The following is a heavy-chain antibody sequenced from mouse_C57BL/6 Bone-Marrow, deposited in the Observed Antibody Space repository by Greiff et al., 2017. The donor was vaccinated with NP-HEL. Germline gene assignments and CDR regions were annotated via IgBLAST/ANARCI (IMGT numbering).Heavy chain of an antibody. Sequence: EVKVVESGGGLVQSGRSLRLSCATSGFTFSDFYMEWVRQAPGKGLEWIAASRNKANDYTTEYSASVKGRFIVSRDTSQSILYLQMNALRAEDTAIYYCARDRVLRYFDYWGQGTTLTVSS. V-gene: IGHV7-1*01. CDR1: GFTFSDFY. CDR2: SRNKANDYTT. J-gene: IGHJ2*01. D-gene: IGHD1-1*01. CDR3: ARDRVLRYFDY.